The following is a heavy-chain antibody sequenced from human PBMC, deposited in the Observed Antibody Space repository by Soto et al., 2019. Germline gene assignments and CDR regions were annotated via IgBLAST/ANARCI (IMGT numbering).Heavy chain of an antibody. CDR1: GFTFRNFV. CDR2: IRGTGGET. Sequence: EVQLLESGGGIVQPGGSLRVSCVASGFTFRNFVMSWVRQAPGKGLEWVSAIRGTGGETFYADSVKGRFTISRDNSXXTXXXXXXXLXDEDTALYFCAQDRGWGVVSPSHDYWGQGTLVTVSS. V-gene: IGHV3-23*01. CDR3: AQDRGWGVVSPSHDY. D-gene: IGHD2-21*01. J-gene: IGHJ4*02.